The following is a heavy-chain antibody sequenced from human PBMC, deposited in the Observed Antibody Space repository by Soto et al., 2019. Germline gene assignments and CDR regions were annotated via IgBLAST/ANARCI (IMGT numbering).Heavy chain of an antibody. J-gene: IGHJ4*02. CDR2: FNPMSGST. V-gene: IGHV1-46*04. CDR3: ARDLAAADY. Sequence: QVQLVQSVAEVNKPGASVKISCKTSGYIVINYYIHWVRQAPGQGLEWVALFNPMSGSTNYAQKLQGRVTVTSDTSTSTVYMELSSLISEDTAVYYCARDLAAADYWGQGTLVTVSS. CDR1: GYIVINYY. D-gene: IGHD6-13*01.